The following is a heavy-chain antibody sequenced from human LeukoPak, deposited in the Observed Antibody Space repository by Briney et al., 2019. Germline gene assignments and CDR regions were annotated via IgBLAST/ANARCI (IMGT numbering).Heavy chain of an antibody. CDR2: VYYSGTT. J-gene: IGHJ3*02. D-gene: IGHD5-18*01. CDR1: GGSFSGYY. CDR3: ARDYGGYSYVAAFDI. Sequence: SETLSLTCAVYGGSFSGYYWSWIRQPPGKGLEWIGYVYYSGTTNYNPSLKSRVTISVDTSKNQFSLKLSSVTAADTAVYYCARDYGGYSYVAAFDIWGQGTMVTVSS. V-gene: IGHV4-59*12.